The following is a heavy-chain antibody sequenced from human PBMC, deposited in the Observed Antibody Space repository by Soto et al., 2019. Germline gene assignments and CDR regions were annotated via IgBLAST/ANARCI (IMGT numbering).Heavy chain of an antibody. CDR3: ATRQRSGYYYGMDV. CDR2: IYNDGRT. Sequence: EVQLVESGGGLIQPGGSLRLSCAVSGFTVSSNCMTWVRQAPGKGLETVSDIYNDGRTYYADSVKGRFTISRDNSFNTLYLQMNSLRAEDTAVYYCATRQRSGYYYGMDVWGQGTTVTVSS. CDR1: GFTVSSNC. D-gene: IGHD6-25*01. J-gene: IGHJ6*02. V-gene: IGHV3-53*01.